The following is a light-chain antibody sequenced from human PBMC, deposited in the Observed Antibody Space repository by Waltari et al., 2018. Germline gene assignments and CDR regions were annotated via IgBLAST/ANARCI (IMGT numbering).Light chain of an antibody. CDR1: QNINNY. V-gene: IGKV1-39*01. CDR3: QQSYSSLTWT. J-gene: IGKJ1*01. Sequence: DIQMTQSPSSLSASVGDSVTITCRASQNINNYLNWYQQKPGKAPTLLIYSASGLQNEVPSRFSASGFGTDFALTISSLQPEDFATYYCQQSYSSLTWTFGQGTTV. CDR2: SAS.